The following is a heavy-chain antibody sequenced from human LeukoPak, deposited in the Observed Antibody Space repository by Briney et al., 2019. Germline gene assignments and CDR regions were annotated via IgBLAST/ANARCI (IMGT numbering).Heavy chain of an antibody. V-gene: IGHV1-46*01. CDR3: ARVVGEPVEMATSAPFDY. J-gene: IGHJ4*02. Sequence: ASVKVSCKASGYTFTSYYMHWVRQAPGQGLEWMGIINPSGGSTSYAQKFQGRVTMTRDTSTSTVYMELSSLRFEDTAVYYCARVVGEPVEMATSAPFDYWGQGTLVTVSS. D-gene: IGHD5-24*01. CDR2: INPSGGST. CDR1: GYTFTSYY.